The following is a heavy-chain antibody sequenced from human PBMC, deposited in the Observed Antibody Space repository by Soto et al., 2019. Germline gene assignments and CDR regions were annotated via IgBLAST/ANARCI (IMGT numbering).Heavy chain of an antibody. CDR3: AKVSSSWYAGFFDL. CDR2: LSDSGGST. CDR1: GFTFSSHA. J-gene: IGHJ4*02. Sequence: EVPLLESGGGLVQPGGSLRLSCTASGFTFSSHAMTWVRQAPGKGLEWVSGLSDSGGSTYYADSVKGRFTISRDNYMNTLYLQMTTLRAEDTAVYYCAKVSSSWYAGFFDLWGQGTLVTVSS. V-gene: IGHV3-23*01. D-gene: IGHD6-13*01.